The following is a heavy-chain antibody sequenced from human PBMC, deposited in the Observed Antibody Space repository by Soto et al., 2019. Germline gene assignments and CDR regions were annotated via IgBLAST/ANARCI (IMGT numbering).Heavy chain of an antibody. CDR2: IYYNGGTT. CDR3: VKNYGMDV. Sequence: GGSLRLSCAASGFTFESYGMHWVRQAPGKGLEYVSSIYYNGGTTYYADSVKGRFTISRDNSKNKVYLQMSSLRVEDTAVYYCVKNYGMDVWGQGTTVTVSS. V-gene: IGHV3-64D*06. CDR1: GFTFESYG. J-gene: IGHJ6*02.